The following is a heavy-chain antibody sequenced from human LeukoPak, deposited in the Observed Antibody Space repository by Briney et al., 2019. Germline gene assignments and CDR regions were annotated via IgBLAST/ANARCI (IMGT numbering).Heavy chain of an antibody. CDR1: GFTFSSYA. V-gene: IGHV3-23*01. CDR3: AKAPRITMVRGVNWFDP. Sequence: GGSLRLSCAASGFTFSSYAMSWVRQAPGKGLEWVSAISGSGGSTYYADSVKGRFTISRDNSKNTLYLQMNSLRAEDTAVYYCAKAPRITMVRGVNWFDPWGQGTLVTVSS. CDR2: ISGSGGST. D-gene: IGHD3-10*01. J-gene: IGHJ5*02.